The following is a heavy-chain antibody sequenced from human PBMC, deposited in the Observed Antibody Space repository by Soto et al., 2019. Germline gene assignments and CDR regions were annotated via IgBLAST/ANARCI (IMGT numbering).Heavy chain of an antibody. CDR1: GFTVSSNY. J-gene: IGHJ4*02. CDR3: ARGLYSGWHYFDY. Sequence: EVQLVESGGGLVQPGGSLRLSCAASGFTVSSNYMSWVRQAPGKGLEWVSVIYSGGSTYYADSVKGRFTISRDNSKTTLDLHKNRGSADDTAVDYCARGLYSGWHYFDYRGQGTLVPVSS. V-gene: IGHV3-66*01. CDR2: IYSGGST. D-gene: IGHD5-12*01.